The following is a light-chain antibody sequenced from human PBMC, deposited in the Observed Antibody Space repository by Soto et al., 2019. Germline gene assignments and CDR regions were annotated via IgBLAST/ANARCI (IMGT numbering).Light chain of an antibody. CDR3: QSADSSGTYWL. Sequence: SYELTQPPSVSVSPGQTARITCSGDALPNQYAYWYQQKPGQAPVLVIYKDSERPSGIPERFSGSSSGTTVTLTISGVQAEDEADYYCQSADSSGTYWLFGGGTKLTVL. J-gene: IGLJ3*02. CDR2: KDS. CDR1: ALPNQY. V-gene: IGLV3-25*03.